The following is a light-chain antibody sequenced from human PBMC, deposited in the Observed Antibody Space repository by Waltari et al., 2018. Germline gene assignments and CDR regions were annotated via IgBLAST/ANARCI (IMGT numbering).Light chain of an antibody. V-gene: IGKV2-30*01. CDR2: KDS. J-gene: IGKJ2*01. CDR1: QSLVFSDGNIY. Sequence: DAVMTQSPLSLPVTLGQPASISCRSIQSLVFSDGNIYLNWFQQRPGQSPRRLIYKDSNRDSGVPDRFSGSGSGTDFTLKISRVEAEDVGGVYYCMQATHWPYTFGQGTKLEIK. CDR3: MQATHWPYT.